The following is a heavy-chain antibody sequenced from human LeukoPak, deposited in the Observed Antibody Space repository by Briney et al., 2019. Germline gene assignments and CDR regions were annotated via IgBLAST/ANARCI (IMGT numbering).Heavy chain of an antibody. D-gene: IGHD3-9*01. CDR2: MKEDGSDI. V-gene: IGHV3-7*01. Sequence: PGGSLRLSCVASGFSFNSYTMSWVRQAPGKGLEWVAKMKEDGSDIYYVDSVKGRFTICRDNAKNSLCLQMSSLRVEGTAVYYCARGGARYLDNWGQGTLVTVYS. CDR1: GFSFNSYT. J-gene: IGHJ4*02. CDR3: ARGGARYLDN.